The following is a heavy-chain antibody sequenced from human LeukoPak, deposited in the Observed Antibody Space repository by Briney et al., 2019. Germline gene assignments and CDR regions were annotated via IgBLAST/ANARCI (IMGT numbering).Heavy chain of an antibody. D-gene: IGHD2-21*02. J-gene: IGHJ4*02. CDR3: ARSRSVTSPFDY. CDR1: GFTFSSYS. CDR2: ISSSSSYI. V-gene: IGHV3-21*01. Sequence: GGSLRLSCAASGFTFSSYSMNWVRQAPGKGLEWVSSISSSSSYIYYADSVKGRFTIPRDNAKNSLYLQMNSLRAEDTAVYYCARSRSVTSPFDYWGQGTLVTVSS.